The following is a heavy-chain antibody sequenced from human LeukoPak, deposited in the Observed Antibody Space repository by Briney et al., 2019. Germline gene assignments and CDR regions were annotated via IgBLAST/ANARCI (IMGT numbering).Heavy chain of an antibody. V-gene: IGHV3-23*01. D-gene: IGHD6-13*01. CDR3: AKDRERGSSWLFDAFDI. J-gene: IGHJ3*02. CDR2: ISGSGGST. Sequence: GGSLRLSCAASGFTFSSYAMSGVRQAPGKGLEWVSAISGSGGSTYYADSVKGRFTISRDNSKNTLYLQMNSLRAEDTAVYYCAKDRERGSSWLFDAFDIWGQGTMVTVSS. CDR1: GFTFSSYA.